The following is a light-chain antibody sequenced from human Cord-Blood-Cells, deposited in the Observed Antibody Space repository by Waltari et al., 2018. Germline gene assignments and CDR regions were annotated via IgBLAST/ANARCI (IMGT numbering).Light chain of an antibody. V-gene: IGLV10-54*01. Sequence: QAGLTQPPSVSKGLRQTAPPTSTGNRNNVGNQGAAWLQQHQGHPPKLLSYRNNNRPSGISERLSASRSGNTSSLTITGLQPEDEADYYCSAWDSSLSACVFGGGTKLTVL. CDR3: SAWDSSLSACV. CDR1: RNNVGNQG. CDR2: RNN. J-gene: IGLJ3*02.